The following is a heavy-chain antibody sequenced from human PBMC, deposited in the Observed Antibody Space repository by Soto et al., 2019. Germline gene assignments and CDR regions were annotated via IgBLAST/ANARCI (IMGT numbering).Heavy chain of an antibody. D-gene: IGHD2-2*01. CDR2: INPSGTT. Sequence: QVQLQQWGAGLLKPSETLSLTCAVYGGSLSAYYWSWIRQPPGKGLEWIGEINPSGTTNYNPSLKSRVTISVDTSKNQFSLKLGSVTAADTAVYHCALAPAAHILHWGQGTLVTVSS. V-gene: IGHV4-34*01. CDR1: GGSLSAYY. CDR3: ALAPAAHILH. J-gene: IGHJ1*01.